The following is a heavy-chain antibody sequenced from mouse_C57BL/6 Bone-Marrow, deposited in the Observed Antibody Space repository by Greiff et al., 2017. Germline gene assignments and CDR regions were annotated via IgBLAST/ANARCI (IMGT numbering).Heavy chain of an antibody. Sequence: EVKLEESEGGLVQPGSSMKLSCTASGFTFSDYYMAWVRQVPEKGLEWVANINYDGSSTYYLDSLKSRFIISRDNAKNILYLQMSSLKSEDTATYYCAREGDDYEGFAYWGQGTLVTVSA. CDR1: GFTFSDYY. D-gene: IGHD2-4*01. CDR2: INYDGSST. J-gene: IGHJ3*01. CDR3: AREGDDYEGFAY. V-gene: IGHV5-16*01.